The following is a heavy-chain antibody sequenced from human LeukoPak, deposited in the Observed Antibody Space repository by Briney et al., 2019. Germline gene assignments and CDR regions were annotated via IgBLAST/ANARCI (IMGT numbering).Heavy chain of an antibody. CDR2: IWYDGSNK. D-gene: IGHD6-19*01. CDR3: ARDYSSGWSEALYYFDY. CDR1: GFTFSSYG. J-gene: IGHJ4*02. V-gene: IGHV3-33*01. Sequence: GGSLRLSCAASGFTFSSYGMHWVRQAPGKGLEWVAVIWYDGSNKYYADSVKGRFTISRDNSKNTLYLQMNSLRAEDTAVYYCARDYSSGWSEALYYFDYWGQGTLVTVSS.